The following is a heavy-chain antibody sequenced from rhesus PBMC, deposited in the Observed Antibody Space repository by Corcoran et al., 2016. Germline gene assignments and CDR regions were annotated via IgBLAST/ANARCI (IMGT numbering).Heavy chain of an antibody. D-gene: IGHD4-23*01. CDR1: GFTFSIYA. V-gene: IGHV1-151*01. Sequence: QVQLVQSGAEVKKPGASVKLSCKASGFTFSIYAISWVRQAPGQGLEWMGGIVPLVEITNYAQKFQGRVTITADTSTSPAYMELSSLRSEDTAVYYCAGGENSNYNYWGQGVLVTVSS. CDR3: AGGENSNYNY. CDR2: IVPLVEIT. J-gene: IGHJ4*01.